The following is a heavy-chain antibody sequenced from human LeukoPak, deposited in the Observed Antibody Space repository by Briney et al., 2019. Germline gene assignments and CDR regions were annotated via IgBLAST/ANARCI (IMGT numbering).Heavy chain of an antibody. CDR2: INHSGST. V-gene: IGHV4-34*01. Sequence: SETLSLTCAVYGGSFSGYYWSWIRQPPGKGLEWIGEINHSGSTNYNPSLKSRVTIPVDTSKNQFSLKLSSVTAADTAVYYCARNGYYDILTGYYPFDYWGQGTLVTVSS. CDR3: ARNGYYDILTGYYPFDY. J-gene: IGHJ4*02. CDR1: GGSFSGYY. D-gene: IGHD3-9*01.